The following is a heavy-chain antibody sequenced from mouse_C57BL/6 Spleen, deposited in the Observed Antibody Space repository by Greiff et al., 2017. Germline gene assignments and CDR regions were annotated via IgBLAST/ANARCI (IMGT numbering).Heavy chain of an antibody. Sequence: VKVVESGPELVKPGASVKISCKASGYAFSSSWMNWVKQRPGKGLEWIGRIYPGDGDTNYNGKFKGKATLTADKSSSTAYMQLSSLTSEDSAVYFCASYYRYAMDYWGQGTSVTVSS. CDR3: ASYYRYAMDY. CDR1: GYAFSSSW. J-gene: IGHJ4*01. CDR2: IYPGDGDT. V-gene: IGHV1-82*01. D-gene: IGHD2-12*01.